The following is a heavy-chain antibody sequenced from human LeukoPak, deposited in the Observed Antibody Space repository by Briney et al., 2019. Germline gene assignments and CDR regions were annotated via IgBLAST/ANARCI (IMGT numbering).Heavy chain of an antibody. CDR2: ISYDGSNK. CDR1: GFTFSNYW. CDR3: AKDLNIVATPLLRIAAAGFDY. V-gene: IGHV3-30*18. J-gene: IGHJ4*02. Sequence: PGGSLRLSCAASGFTFSNYWMHWVRQAPGKGLEWVAVISYDGSNKYYADSVKGRFTISRDNSKNTLYLQMNSLRAEDTAVYYCAKDLNIVATPLLRIAAAGFDYWGQGTLVTVSS. D-gene: IGHD6-13*01.